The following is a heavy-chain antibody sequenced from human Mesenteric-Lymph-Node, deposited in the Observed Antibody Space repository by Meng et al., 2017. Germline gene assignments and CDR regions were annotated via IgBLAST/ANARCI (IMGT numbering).Heavy chain of an antibody. V-gene: IGHV3-21*01. J-gene: IGHJ4*02. Sequence: DVQLVESGGGLVKPGGSLRLSGAASGFTFSSYRMNWVRQDPGKGLEWVSSISSSSSYIYYADSVKGRFTISRDNAKNSLYLQMNSLRAEDTAVYYCARNVRLRDGYNSDYWGQGTLVTVSS. CDR3: ARNVRLRDGYNSDY. D-gene: IGHD5-24*01. CDR2: ISSSSSYI. CDR1: GFTFSSYR.